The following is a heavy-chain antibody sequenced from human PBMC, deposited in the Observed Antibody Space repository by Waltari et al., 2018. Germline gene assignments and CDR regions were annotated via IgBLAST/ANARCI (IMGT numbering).Heavy chain of an antibody. D-gene: IGHD4-17*01. J-gene: IGHJ4*02. CDR1: GFIFSTDL. CDR2: IKQDGSEK. CDR3: ASGLRWQDK. V-gene: IGHV3-7*01. Sequence: EVHLVESGGVLVHPGGSLSLSFAGPGFIFSTDLMNWVRPAPGKGLEWVANIKQDGSEKNYVDSVRGRFTISRDNAKNSLYLQMNSLRVEDTAVYFCASGLRWQDKWGQGTLVTVSS.